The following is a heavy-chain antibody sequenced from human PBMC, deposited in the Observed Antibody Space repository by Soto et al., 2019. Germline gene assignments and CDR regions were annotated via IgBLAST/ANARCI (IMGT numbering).Heavy chain of an antibody. V-gene: IGHV3-30-3*01. D-gene: IGHD3-22*01. CDR3: ARGGGYYYDSSGPRFDY. Sequence: PGGSLRLSCEASGFTFSTYDIHWVRQAPGKGLEWVAVISYDGSKKYYADSVKGRFSISKDNSKNTLYLQMNSLRAEDTAVYYCARGGGYYYDSSGPRFDYWGQGTLVTVSS. CDR1: GFTFSTYD. CDR2: ISYDGSKK. J-gene: IGHJ4*02.